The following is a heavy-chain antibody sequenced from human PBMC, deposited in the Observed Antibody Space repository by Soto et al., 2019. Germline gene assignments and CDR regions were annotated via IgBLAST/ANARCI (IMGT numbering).Heavy chain of an antibody. CDR1: GFTFSSYA. CDR2: TSGSGGST. V-gene: IGHV3-23*01. Sequence: GGSLRLSCAASGFTFSSYAMSWVRQAPGKGLEWVSATSGSGGSTYYADSVKGRFTISRDNSKNTLYLQMNSLRAEDTAVYYCASDNWSRFEFWGQGTLVTVSS. D-gene: IGHD3-3*01. J-gene: IGHJ4*02. CDR3: ASDNWSRFEF.